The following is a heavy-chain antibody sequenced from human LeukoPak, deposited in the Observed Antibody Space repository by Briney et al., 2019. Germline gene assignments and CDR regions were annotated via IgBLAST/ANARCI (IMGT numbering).Heavy chain of an antibody. V-gene: IGHV4-34*01. CDR2: INHSGST. CDR1: GGSFSGYY. J-gene: IGHJ2*01. CDR3: ARVPAVTTYFDL. D-gene: IGHD4-17*01. Sequence: SSETLSLTCAVYGGSFSGYYWSWIRQPPGKGLEWIGEINHSGSTNYNPSLKSRVTISVDTSKNQFSLKLSSVTAADTAVYYCARVPAVTTYFDLWGRGTLVTVSS.